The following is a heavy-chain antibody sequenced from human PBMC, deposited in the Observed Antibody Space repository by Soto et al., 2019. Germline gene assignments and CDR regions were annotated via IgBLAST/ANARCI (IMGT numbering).Heavy chain of an antibody. V-gene: IGHV1-8*01. J-gene: IGHJ4*02. CDR2: MNPNSGNT. CDR3: ARNLWETGDFDY. D-gene: IGHD7-27*01. Sequence: QVQLVQSGADVKKPGASVKVSCKASGYTFTSYDINWMRQASGQGLEWMGWMNPNSGNTGYAQKFQGRVTMTRDTSMNTAHMELSSLTYEDTAVYYCARNLWETGDFDYWGQGTLVTVSS. CDR1: GYTFTSYD.